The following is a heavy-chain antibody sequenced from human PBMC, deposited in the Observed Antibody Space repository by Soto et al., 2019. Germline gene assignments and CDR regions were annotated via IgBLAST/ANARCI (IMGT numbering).Heavy chain of an antibody. J-gene: IGHJ6*02. D-gene: IGHD5-12*01. CDR3: ASLWRYRGYVGYVMDV. Sequence: PGESLKISCKGSGYSFTSYWIGWVRQMPGKGLEWMGIIYPGDSDTRYSPSFQGQVTISADKSISTAYLQWSSLKASDTAMYYCASLWRYRGYVGYVMDVWGQGTTVTVSS. V-gene: IGHV5-51*01. CDR1: GYSFTSYW. CDR2: IYPGDSDT.